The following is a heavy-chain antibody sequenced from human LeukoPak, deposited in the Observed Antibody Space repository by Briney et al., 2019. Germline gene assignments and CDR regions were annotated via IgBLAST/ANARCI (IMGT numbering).Heavy chain of an antibody. D-gene: IGHD1-26*01. CDR3: ATELVGATDRSFDY. CDR1: GYTLTELS. CDR2: FDPEDGET. V-gene: IGHV1-24*01. Sequence: ASVKVSCKVSGYTLTELSMHWVRQAPGKGLEWMGGFDPEDGETIYTQKFQGRVTMTEDTSTDTAYMELSSLRSEDTAVYYCATELVGATDRSFDYWGQGTLVTVSS. J-gene: IGHJ4*02.